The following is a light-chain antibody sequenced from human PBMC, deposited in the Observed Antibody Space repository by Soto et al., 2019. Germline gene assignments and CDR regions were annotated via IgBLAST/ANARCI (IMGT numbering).Light chain of an antibody. CDR3: QHYKDYSWT. CDR2: KTS. Sequence: DIHMTQSPSTLSASVGDRVTITCRGSQSISIWLAWYQQKPGKAPNLLIYKTSSLETGVPSRFSGSGSGTEFTLTISSLQPDDFATYYCQHYKDYSWTFGQGTKVEVK. CDR1: QSISIW. J-gene: IGKJ1*01. V-gene: IGKV1-5*03.